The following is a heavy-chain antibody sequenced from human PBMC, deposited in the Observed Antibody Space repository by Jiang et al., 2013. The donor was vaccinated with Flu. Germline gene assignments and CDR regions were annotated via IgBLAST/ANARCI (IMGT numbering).Heavy chain of an antibody. CDR2: VNPKNGET. Sequence: SGAEVKKPGASVKVSCKASAYTFSDYLMHRVRQAPGQGLEWMGCVNPKNGETRYAEKFQGRVTMTRDTSINTAYMELNRLTSDDTSVYYCARARPPKPLDYWGQGTLVTVSS. D-gene: IGHD1-14*01. CDR1: AYTFSDYL. CDR3: ARARPPKPLDY. V-gene: IGHV1-2*02. J-gene: IGHJ4*02.